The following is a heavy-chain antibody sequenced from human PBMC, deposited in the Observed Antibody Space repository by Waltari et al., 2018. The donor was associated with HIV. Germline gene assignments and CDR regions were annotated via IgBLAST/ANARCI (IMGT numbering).Heavy chain of an antibody. D-gene: IGHD3-22*01. V-gene: IGHV3-7*01. CDR2: IKQDESEK. J-gene: IGHJ4*02. Sequence: VPLVGSGGGLVRPGGYMRLSCAALGLPFNRYWMVWARQAPGKGLEWVANIKQDESEKYYVDSLKGRFTISRDNAKNSLFLQMNSLRVEDTAVYYCAREALYDSSGYYFDYWGQGTLVTVSS. CDR1: GLPFNRYW. CDR3: AREALYDSSGYYFDY.